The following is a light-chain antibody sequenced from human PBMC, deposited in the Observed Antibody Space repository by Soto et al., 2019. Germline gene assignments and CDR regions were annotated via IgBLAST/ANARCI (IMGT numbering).Light chain of an antibody. CDR2: SNN. J-gene: IGLJ3*02. V-gene: IGLV1-47*02. CDR1: SSNIGNNY. CDR3: ATWDDSLAGGV. Sequence: QSVLTQPPSLSATPGQRVTISWSGSSSNIGNNYVCWYKQVTGTAPKVIMFSNNQRPSGVPDRFSGAKTGTSDSLAINGLQSEDEADYYCATWDDSLAGGVFGGGTKVTVL.